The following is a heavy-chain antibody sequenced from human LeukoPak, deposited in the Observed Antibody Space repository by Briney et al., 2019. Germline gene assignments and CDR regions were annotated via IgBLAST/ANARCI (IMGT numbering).Heavy chain of an antibody. Sequence: SETLSLTCAVSGSSISSSNWWGWIRQPPGKGLEWIGYIYYGGTAYYNPSLKSRVTMSVDTSKNQFSLKLSSVTAADTAVYYCARLRVSVTTTSDFDYWGQGTLVTVSS. D-gene: IGHD5-12*01. J-gene: IGHJ4*02. CDR2: IYYGGTA. CDR1: GSSISSSNW. CDR3: ARLRVSVTTTSDFDY. V-gene: IGHV4-28*01.